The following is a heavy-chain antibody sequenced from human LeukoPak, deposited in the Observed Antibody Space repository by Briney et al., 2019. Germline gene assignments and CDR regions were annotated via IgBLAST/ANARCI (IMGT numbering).Heavy chain of an antibody. CDR2: INHSGST. V-gene: IGHV4-34*01. CDR1: GGSISGYY. Sequence: SETLSLTCTVSGGSISGYYWSWIRQPPGKGLKWIGEINHSGSTNYNPSLKSRVTISVDTSKNQFSLKLSSVTAADTAVYYCARGPTSGYWDFDYWGQGTLVTVSS. J-gene: IGHJ4*02. CDR3: ARGPTSGYWDFDY. D-gene: IGHD2-8*02.